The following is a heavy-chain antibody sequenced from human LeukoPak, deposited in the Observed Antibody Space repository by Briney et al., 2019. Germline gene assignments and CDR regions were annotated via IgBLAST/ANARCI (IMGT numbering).Heavy chain of an antibody. V-gene: IGHV1-69*04. CDR3: AGLTYYYDSSGYLLNY. J-gene: IGHJ4*02. CDR1: GGTFSSYA. CDR2: IIPILGIA. D-gene: IGHD3-22*01. Sequence: SVKVSCKASGGTFSSYAISWVRQAPGQGLEWMGRIIPILGIANYAQKFQGRVTITADKSTSTAYLELSSLRSEDTAVYYCAGLTYYYDSSGYLLNYWGQGTLVTVSS.